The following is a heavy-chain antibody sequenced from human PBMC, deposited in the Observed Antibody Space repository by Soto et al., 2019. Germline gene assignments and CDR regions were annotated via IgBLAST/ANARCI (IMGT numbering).Heavy chain of an antibody. Sequence: PGGSLRLSCAASGFTFSSHSMNWVRQAPGKGLEWVSSISSSSSYIYYADSVKGRFTISRDNAKNSLYLQMNSLRAEDTAVYYCARDSMIFGAFDYWGQGTLVTVSS. V-gene: IGHV3-21*01. CDR1: GFTFSSHS. J-gene: IGHJ4*02. CDR2: ISSSSSYI. CDR3: ARDSMIFGAFDY. D-gene: IGHD3-3*01.